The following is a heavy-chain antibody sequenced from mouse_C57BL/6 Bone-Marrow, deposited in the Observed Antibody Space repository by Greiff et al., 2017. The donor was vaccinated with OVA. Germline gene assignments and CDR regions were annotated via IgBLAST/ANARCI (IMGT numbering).Heavy chain of an antibody. CDR1: GYTFTSYN. CDR3: ARGIYYGNYEAMDY. D-gene: IGHD2-1*01. J-gene: IGHJ4*01. Sequence: QVQLQQSGAELVRPGASVKMSCKASGYTFTSYNMHWVKQTPRQGLEWIGAIYPGNGDTSYNQKFKGQATLTVDKSSSTAYMQLSSLTSEDSAVYFCARGIYYGNYEAMDYWGQGTSVTVSS. CDR2: IYPGNGDT. V-gene: IGHV1-12*01.